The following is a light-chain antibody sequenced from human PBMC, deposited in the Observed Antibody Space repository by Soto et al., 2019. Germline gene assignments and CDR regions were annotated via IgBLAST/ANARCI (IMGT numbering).Light chain of an antibody. CDR1: QTISSW. V-gene: IGKV1-5*03. Sequence: DIQMTQSPSTLSGSVGDRVTITCRASQTISSWLAWYQQKPGKAPKLLIYKASTLKSGVPSRFSGSGSGTEFTLTISSLQPDDFATYYCQQLERYPSTFGGGTKVDI. CDR3: QQLERYPST. CDR2: KAS. J-gene: IGKJ4*01.